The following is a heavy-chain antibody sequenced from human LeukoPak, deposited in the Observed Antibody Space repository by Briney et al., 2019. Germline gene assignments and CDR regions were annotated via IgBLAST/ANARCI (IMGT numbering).Heavy chain of an antibody. CDR3: AKVPCGGDCYPLGGAFDI. J-gene: IGHJ3*02. CDR1: GFTFSSYG. V-gene: IGHV3-30*02. Sequence: PGGSLRLSCAASGFTFSSYGMHWVRQAPGKGLEWVAFIRYDGSNKYYADSVKGRFTISRDNSKNTLYLQMNSLRAEDTAVYYCAKVPCGGDCYPLGGAFDIWGQGTMVTVSS. D-gene: IGHD2-21*02. CDR2: IRYDGSNK.